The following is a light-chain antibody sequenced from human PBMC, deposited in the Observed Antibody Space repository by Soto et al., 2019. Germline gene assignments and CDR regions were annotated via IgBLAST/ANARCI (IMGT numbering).Light chain of an antibody. J-gene: IGKJ1*01. V-gene: IGKV3-11*01. CDR1: YSARTY. CDR3: QQRSYWPWT. CDR2: DVS. Sequence: EIVLTQSPATLSLSPGERATLSCRASYSARTYLAWYQQKSGQAPRLLIYDVSNRATGIPARFSGSGSGTDFTRTISSQEPEDFAVYYCQQRSYWPWTFGQGTKVEV.